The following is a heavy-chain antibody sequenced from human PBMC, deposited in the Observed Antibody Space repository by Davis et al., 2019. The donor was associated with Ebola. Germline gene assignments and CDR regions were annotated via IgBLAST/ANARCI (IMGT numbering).Heavy chain of an antibody. V-gene: IGHV4-4*02. CDR2: IYHSGST. J-gene: IGHJ4*02. D-gene: IGHD5-24*01. CDR3: ARDKGWLQSSYFDY. Sequence: TWVRQPPGKGLEWIGEIYHSGSTNYNPSLKSRVTISVDKSKNQFSLKLSSVTAADTAVYYCARDKGWLQSSYFDYWGQGTLVTVSS.